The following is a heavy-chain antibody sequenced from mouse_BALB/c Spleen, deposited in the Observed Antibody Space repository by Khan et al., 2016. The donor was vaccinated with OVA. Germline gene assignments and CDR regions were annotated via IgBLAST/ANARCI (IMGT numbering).Heavy chain of an antibody. J-gene: IGHJ3*01. Sequence: VQLQQSGSELARPGASVKMSCKASGYTFTSYTMHWVKQRPGKGLEWIGYINTSNGYTNYTQKFKDQATLNADKSYSTAYMQLSSLKSEDSAVYYCAREVAYYRYDGWFAFWGQGTLVTVSA. CDR2: INTSNGYT. D-gene: IGHD2-14*01. CDR3: AREVAYYRYDGWFAF. CDR1: GYTFTSYT. V-gene: IGHV1-4*01.